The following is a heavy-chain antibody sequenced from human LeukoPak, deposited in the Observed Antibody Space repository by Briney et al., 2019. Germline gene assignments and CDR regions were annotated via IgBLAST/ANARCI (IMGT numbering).Heavy chain of an antibody. D-gene: IGHD5-18*01. CDR1: GFTFSDYS. CDR3: ARHDNTAMVIP. CDR2: ITSTSDTI. V-gene: IGHV3-48*01. J-gene: IGHJ5*02. Sequence: GGSLRLSCEASGFTFSDYSMNWVRQAPGEGLEWLSYITSTSDTIYYADSVKGRFTSSRDNAKNSVYLQMNSLRAEDTAVYYCARHDNTAMVIPWGQGTLVTVSS.